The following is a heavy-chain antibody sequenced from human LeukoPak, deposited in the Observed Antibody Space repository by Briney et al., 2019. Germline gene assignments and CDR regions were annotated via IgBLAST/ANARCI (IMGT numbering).Heavy chain of an antibody. Sequence: GGSLRLSCAASGFTFSSYSMNWVRQAPGKGLEWVSSISSSSSYIYYADSVKGRFTISRDNAKNSLYLQMNSLRAEDTAVYYCARDLGRVKPGYYYDSTHAFDIWGQGTMVTVSS. V-gene: IGHV3-21*01. CDR1: GFTFSSYS. D-gene: IGHD3-22*01. CDR2: ISSSSSYI. J-gene: IGHJ3*02. CDR3: ARDLGRVKPGYYYDSTHAFDI.